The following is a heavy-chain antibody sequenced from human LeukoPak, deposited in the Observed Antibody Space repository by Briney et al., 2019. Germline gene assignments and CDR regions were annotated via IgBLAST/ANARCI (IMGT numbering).Heavy chain of an antibody. V-gene: IGHV3-30*02. D-gene: IGHD2-15*01. CDR1: GFTLSSYG. CDR2: IRYDGSDK. CDR3: AKFSEYCSGGSCFDAFDI. Sequence: SGESLRLSCAASGFTLSSYGMHWVRQAPGKGLEWVAFIRYDGSDKYYADSVKGRLTISRDNSKNTLYLQMNSLRAEDTAVYYCAKFSEYCSGGSCFDAFDIWGQGTMVTVSS. J-gene: IGHJ3*02.